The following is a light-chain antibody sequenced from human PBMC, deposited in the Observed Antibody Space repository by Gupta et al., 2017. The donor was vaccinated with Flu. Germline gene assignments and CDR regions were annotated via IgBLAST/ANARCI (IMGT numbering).Light chain of an antibody. CDR3: QQRGNWPPLA. CDR1: QNIGIY. V-gene: IGKV3-11*01. J-gene: IGKJ4*01. Sequence: LPQPPPPLSLSPGARATFPCRASQNIGIYLAWYKQQRPGQAPRLLIYDPSNRATGIPPRFSGTGSGTDFTLTIASLEPEDFAVYYCQQRGNWPPLAFGGGTRVEIK. CDR2: DPS.